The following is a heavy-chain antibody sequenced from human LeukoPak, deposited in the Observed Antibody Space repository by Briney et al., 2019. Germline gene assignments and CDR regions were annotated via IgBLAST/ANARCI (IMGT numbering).Heavy chain of an antibody. D-gene: IGHD3-22*01. J-gene: IGHJ4*02. CDR2: IYYSGST. Sequence: LRLSCAASGFTFSSYAMSWIRQHPGKGLEWIGYIYYSGSTYYNPSLKSRVTISVDTSKNQFSLKLSSVTAADTAVYYCARNLYYYDSSGFDYWGQGTLVTVSS. CDR3: ARNLYYYDSSGFDY. V-gene: IGHV4-31*02. CDR1: GFTFSSYA.